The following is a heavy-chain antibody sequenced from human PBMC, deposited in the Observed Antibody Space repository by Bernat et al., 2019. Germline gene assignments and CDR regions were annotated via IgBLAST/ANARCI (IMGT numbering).Heavy chain of an antibody. CDR1: GFTFSDYY. J-gene: IGHJ4*02. CDR3: ARIYRSGGSLDY. Sequence: QVQLVESGGGLVKPGGSLRLSCAASGFTFSDYYMSWIRQAPGKGLEWVSYISSSNSYTNYADSVKGRFTISRDNAKNSLYLQMNSLRAEDTAVYYCARIYRSGGSLDYWGQGTLVTVSS. D-gene: IGHD2-15*01. V-gene: IGHV3-11*05. CDR2: ISSSNSYT.